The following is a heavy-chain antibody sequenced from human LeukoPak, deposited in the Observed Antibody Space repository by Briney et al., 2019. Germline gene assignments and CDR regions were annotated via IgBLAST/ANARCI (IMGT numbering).Heavy chain of an antibody. D-gene: IGHD3-10*01. CDR3: ARGRGGSGSPYYFDY. CDR1: GFTFSSYA. Sequence: PGGSLRLSCAASGFTFSSYAMSWVRQAPGKGLEWVSYISSSGSTIYYADSVKGRFTISRDNAKNSLYLQMNSLRAEDTAVYYCARGRGGSGSPYYFDYWGQGTLVTVSS. V-gene: IGHV3-48*03. J-gene: IGHJ4*02. CDR2: ISSSGSTI.